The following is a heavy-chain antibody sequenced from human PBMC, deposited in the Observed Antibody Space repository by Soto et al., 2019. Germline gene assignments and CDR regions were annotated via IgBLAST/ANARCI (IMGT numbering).Heavy chain of an antibody. Sequence: SQTLSLTCTVSGGSISSYYWSWIRQPPGKGLEWIGYIYYSGSTNYNPSLKSRVTISVDTSKNQFSLKLSSVTAADTAVYYCARHIQPYDYGDFNDAFDIWGQGTMVTVSS. D-gene: IGHD4-17*01. J-gene: IGHJ3*02. CDR2: IYYSGST. CDR1: GGSISSYY. V-gene: IGHV4-59*08. CDR3: ARHIQPYDYGDFNDAFDI.